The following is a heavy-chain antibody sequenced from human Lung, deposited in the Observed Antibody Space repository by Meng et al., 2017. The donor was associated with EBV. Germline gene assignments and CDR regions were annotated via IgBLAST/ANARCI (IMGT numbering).Heavy chain of an antibody. V-gene: IGHV4-4*02. Sequence: QVQLQQWGGGLLKPSETLSLTCAVSGGSISSINWWTWVRQPPGKGLEWIGEIYHSGSTNYNPSLKSRVTISVDKSKNQFSLKLSSVTAADTAVYYCARVAAAGNEWFDPWGQGTLVTVSS. CDR2: IYHSGST. CDR1: GGSISSINW. CDR3: ARVAAAGNEWFDP. J-gene: IGHJ5*02. D-gene: IGHD6-13*01.